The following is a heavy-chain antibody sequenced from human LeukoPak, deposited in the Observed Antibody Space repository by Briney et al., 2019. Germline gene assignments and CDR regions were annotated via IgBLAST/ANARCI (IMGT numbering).Heavy chain of an antibody. J-gene: IGHJ4*02. CDR2: IQQGGSEK. D-gene: IGHD3-9*01. CDR1: GFTFSSYW. V-gene: IGHV3-7*01. Sequence: GGSLRLSCAASGFTFSSYWMSWVRQAPEKGLEWVAHIQQGGSEKNYVDSVKGRFTISRDNAKNSLLLQMDGLRAEDTAVYYCARDKMTGHSYFDYWGQGILLTVSS. CDR3: ARDKMTGHSYFDY.